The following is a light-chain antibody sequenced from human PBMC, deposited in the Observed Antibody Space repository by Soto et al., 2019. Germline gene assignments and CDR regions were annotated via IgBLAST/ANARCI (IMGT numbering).Light chain of an antibody. CDR3: CSYASNYSLI. J-gene: IGLJ1*01. V-gene: IGLV2-11*01. Sequence: QSALTQPRSVSGSPGQSVTISCTGAISNVGGYNYVSWFQQHPGKAPQLMIYEVNKRPSGVPYRFSGSKSGNTASLTISGLQAEDEADYYCCSYASNYSLIFGGGTKVTVL. CDR2: EVN. CDR1: ISNVGGYNY.